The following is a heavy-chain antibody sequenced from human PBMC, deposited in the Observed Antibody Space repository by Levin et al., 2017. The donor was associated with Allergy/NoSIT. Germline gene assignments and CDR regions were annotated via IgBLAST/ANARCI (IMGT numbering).Heavy chain of an antibody. V-gene: IGHV3-74*01. CDR2: INTDGRTT. CDR3: ARILGYSNSQTRVFDI. Sequence: GESLKISCAASGFTFSSYWIHWVRQAPGKGLVWVSRINTDGRTTTYADSVKGRFTISRDNAKNTLYLQMNSLRAEDTAVYYCARILGYSNSQTRVFDIWGQGTMVTVSS. J-gene: IGHJ3*02. CDR1: GFTFSSYW. D-gene: IGHD6-13*01.